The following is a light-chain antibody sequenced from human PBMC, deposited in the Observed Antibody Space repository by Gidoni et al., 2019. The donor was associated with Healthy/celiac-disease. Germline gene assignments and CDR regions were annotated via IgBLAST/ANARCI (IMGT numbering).Light chain of an antibody. CDR3: MQALQTQRT. Sequence: DLVLTQSPLSLPVTPGEPASISCRSSQSLLHSNGYNSLDWYLQKPGQSPQLLIYLGSNRASGVPDRFSGSGSGTDFTLKISRVEAEDVGVYYCMQALQTQRTFGQGTKVEIK. CDR2: LGS. CDR1: QSLLHSNGYNS. V-gene: IGKV2-28*01. J-gene: IGKJ1*01.